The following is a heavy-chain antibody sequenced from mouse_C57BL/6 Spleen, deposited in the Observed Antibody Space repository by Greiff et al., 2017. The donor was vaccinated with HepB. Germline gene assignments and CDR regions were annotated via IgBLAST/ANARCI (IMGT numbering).Heavy chain of an antibody. CDR1: GYTFTSYG. V-gene: IGHV1-81*01. J-gene: IGHJ1*03. D-gene: IGHD2-3*01. CDR2: IYPRSGNT. Sequence: QVQLQQSGAELARPGASVKLSCKASGYTFTSYGISWVKQRTGQGLEWIGEIYPRSGNTYYNEKFKGKATLTADKSSSTAYMELRSLTSEDSAVYFCARRDGRYWYFDVWGTGTTVTVSS. CDR3: ARRDGRYWYFDV.